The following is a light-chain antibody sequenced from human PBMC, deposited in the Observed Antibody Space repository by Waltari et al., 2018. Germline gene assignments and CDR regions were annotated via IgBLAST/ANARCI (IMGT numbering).Light chain of an antibody. CDR1: QSVSSY. J-gene: IGKJ4*01. Sequence: EIVLTQSPATLSLSPGDRATLPCRASQSVSSYLAWYQQKPGQAPRLLIYDASNRATGSPAMCSGSGARTDFTLTSSSLEPEDVAVYYCQQRSNWPTFGGGTKVEIK. CDR3: QQRSNWPT. V-gene: IGKV3-11*01. CDR2: DAS.